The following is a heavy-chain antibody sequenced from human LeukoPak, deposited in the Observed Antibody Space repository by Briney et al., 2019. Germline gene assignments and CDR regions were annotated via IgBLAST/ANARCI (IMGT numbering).Heavy chain of an antibody. J-gene: IGHJ3*02. D-gene: IGHD4-17*01. CDR2: VYSGGNT. CDR1: GFTVSSND. Sequence: GGSLRLSCAASGFTVSSNDMSWVRQAPGKGLEWVSVVYSGGNTFYADSVKGRFTISRDNSKNTLYLQMNSLRADDSAVYYCARDRPDSGTRYLFFDIWGQGTMVTVSS. CDR3: ARDRPDSGTRYLFFDI. V-gene: IGHV3-66*02.